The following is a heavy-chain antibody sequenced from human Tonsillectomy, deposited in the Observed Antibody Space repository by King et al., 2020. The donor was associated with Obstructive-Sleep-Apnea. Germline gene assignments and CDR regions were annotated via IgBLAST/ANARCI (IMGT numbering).Heavy chain of an antibody. CDR1: GGSISSSSYY. Sequence: LQLQESGPGLVKPSETLSLTCTVSGGSISSSSYYWVWIRQPPGKGLEWIGSIYHSGSTYYNPSLKSRVTISVDTSKNQFSLKLNSVTAADTAGYYLARDEQLIPYWYFDLWGRGTLVTVSS. V-gene: IGHV4-39*07. D-gene: IGHD6-13*01. J-gene: IGHJ2*01. CDR3: ARDEQLIPYWYFDL. CDR2: IYHSGST.